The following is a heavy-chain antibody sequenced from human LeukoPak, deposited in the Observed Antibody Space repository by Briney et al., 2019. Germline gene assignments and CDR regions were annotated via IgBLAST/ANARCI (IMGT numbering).Heavy chain of an antibody. Sequence: ASVKVSCKASGGTFSSYAISWVRQAPGQGLEWMERIIPILGIANYAQKFQGRVTITADKSTSTAYMELSSLRSEDTAVYYCARAPDYGGIDWGQGTLVTVSS. CDR2: IIPILGIA. CDR3: ARAPDYGGID. V-gene: IGHV1-69*04. D-gene: IGHD4-23*01. J-gene: IGHJ4*02. CDR1: GGTFSSYA.